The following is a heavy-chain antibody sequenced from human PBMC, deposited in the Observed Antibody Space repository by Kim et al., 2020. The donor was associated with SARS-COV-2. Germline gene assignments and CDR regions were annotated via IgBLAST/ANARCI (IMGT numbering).Heavy chain of an antibody. Sequence: YYADSVKGRFTISRDNSKNTLYLQMNSLRAEDTAVYYCAKVTTVTTDFDDWVQGTLVTVSS. D-gene: IGHD4-4*01. J-gene: IGHJ4*02. V-gene: IGHV3-30*02. CDR3: AKVTTVTTDFDD.